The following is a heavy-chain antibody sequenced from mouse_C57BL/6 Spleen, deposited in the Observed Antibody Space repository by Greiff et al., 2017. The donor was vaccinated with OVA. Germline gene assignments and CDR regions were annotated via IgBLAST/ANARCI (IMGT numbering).Heavy chain of an antibody. CDR1: GYTFTDYN. V-gene: IGHV1-22*01. J-gene: IGHJ4*01. CDR3: ARDWDDYAMDY. D-gene: IGHD4-1*01. CDR2: INPNNGGT. Sequence: VHVKQSGPELVKPGASVKMSCKASGYTFTDYNMHWVKQSHGKSLEWIGYINPNNGGTSYNQKFKGKATLTVNKSSSTAYMELRSLTSEDSAVYYCARDWDDYAMDYWGQGTSVTVSS.